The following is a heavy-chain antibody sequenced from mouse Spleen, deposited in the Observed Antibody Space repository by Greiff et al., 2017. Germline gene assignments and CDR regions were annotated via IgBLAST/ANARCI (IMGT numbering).Heavy chain of an antibody. Sequence: VQLQQSGAELVRPGASVTLSCKASGYTFTDYEMHWVKQTPVHGLEWIGAIDPETGGTAYNQKFKGKATLTADKSSSTAYMELRSLTSEDSAVYYCTRKLVFDYWGQGTTLTVSS. D-gene: IGHD4-1*01. CDR3: TRKLVFDY. CDR1: GYTFTDYE. J-gene: IGHJ2*01. CDR2: IDPETGGT. V-gene: IGHV1-15*01.